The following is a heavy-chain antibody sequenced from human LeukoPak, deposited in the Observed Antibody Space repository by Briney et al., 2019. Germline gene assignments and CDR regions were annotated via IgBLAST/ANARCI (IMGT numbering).Heavy chain of an antibody. CDR3: ARRSVAGATTGYYYDS. Sequence: GGSLNLSCEASGFTFEDYGMTWVGQRPGKGLEYVCEINWNGDNPVYENSLRGRFTISRDNAKNSVYLQMSSLRVDDTAFYYCARRSVAGATTGYYYDSWGQGTLVTVSS. CDR2: INWNGDNP. D-gene: IGHD1-26*01. J-gene: IGHJ4*02. CDR1: GFTFEDYG. V-gene: IGHV3-20*04.